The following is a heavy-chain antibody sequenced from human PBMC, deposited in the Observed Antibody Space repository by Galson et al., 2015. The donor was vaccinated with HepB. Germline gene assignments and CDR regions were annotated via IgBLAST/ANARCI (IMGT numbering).Heavy chain of an antibody. CDR3: AKAKALLSLIDY. V-gene: IGHV3-23*01. J-gene: IGHJ4*02. Sequence: SLRLSCAASGFTFSSYAMSWVRQAPGKGLEWVSAISGSGGSTYYADSVKGRFTISRDNSKNTLYLQMNSLRAEDTAVYYCAKAKALLSLIDYWGQGTLVTVSS. CDR2: ISGSGGST. CDR1: GFTFSSYA.